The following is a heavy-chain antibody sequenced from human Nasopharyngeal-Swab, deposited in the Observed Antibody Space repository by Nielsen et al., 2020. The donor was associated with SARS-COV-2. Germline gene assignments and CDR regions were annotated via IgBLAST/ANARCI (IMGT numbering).Heavy chain of an antibody. J-gene: IGHJ4*02. CDR3: SRGPPTVVTLADS. V-gene: IGHV3-74*01. Sequence: GGSLRLSCAASGFTFSIFNIHWVRQAPGKGLVWVSQINPDAITAYADSVRGRFTISRDNARNTVYLQMTGLKAEDTAVYYCSRGPPTVVTLADSWGQGTLVTVSS. D-gene: IGHD4-23*01. CDR1: GFTFSIFN. CDR2: INPDAIT.